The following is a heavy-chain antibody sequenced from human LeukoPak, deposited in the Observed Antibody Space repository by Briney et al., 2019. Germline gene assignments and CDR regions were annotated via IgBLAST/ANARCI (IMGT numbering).Heavy chain of an antibody. CDR1: GGSISSYY. CDR2: IYYSGST. CDR3: ARVYYYDSSGYYHGPAYYYYYYMDV. Sequence: SETLSLTCTVSGGSISSYYWSWIRQPPGKGLEWIGYIYYSGSTNYNPSLKSRVTISVDTSKNQFSLKLSSVTAADTAVYYCARVYYYDSSGYYHGPAYYYYYYMDVWGKGTTVTVSS. V-gene: IGHV4-59*01. J-gene: IGHJ6*03. D-gene: IGHD3-22*01.